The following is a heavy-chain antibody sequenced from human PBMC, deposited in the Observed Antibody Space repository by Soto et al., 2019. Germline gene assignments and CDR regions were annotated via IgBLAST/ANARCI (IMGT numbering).Heavy chain of an antibody. Sequence: QVQLVQSGAEVKKPGASVKVSCKASGYTFTSYYMHWVRQAPGQGLEWMGWINPNSGGTNYAQKFQGWVTMTRDTSISTAYMELSRLRSDDTAVYYCARGVGILAPVAGTLDYWGQGTLVTVSS. CDR1: GYTFTSYY. CDR3: ARGVGILAPVAGTLDY. V-gene: IGHV1-2*04. CDR2: INPNSGGT. J-gene: IGHJ4*02. D-gene: IGHD6-19*01.